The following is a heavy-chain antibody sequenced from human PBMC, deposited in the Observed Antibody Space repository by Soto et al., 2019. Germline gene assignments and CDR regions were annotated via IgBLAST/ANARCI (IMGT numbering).Heavy chain of an antibody. CDR3: ARYRGRYSEKGHGMDV. V-gene: IGHV3-7*04. J-gene: IGHJ6*02. CDR1: GFTFNSFW. Sequence: EVQLVESGGGLVQPGGSLRLSCAASGFTFNSFWMTWVRQAPGKGLEWVANIKQDGSETHYVDSVKGRLTISRDNAKNSLYLQMSRLRDEDTGVYYCARYRGRYSEKGHGMDVWGQGTTVTVSS. D-gene: IGHD3-16*01. CDR2: IKQDGSET.